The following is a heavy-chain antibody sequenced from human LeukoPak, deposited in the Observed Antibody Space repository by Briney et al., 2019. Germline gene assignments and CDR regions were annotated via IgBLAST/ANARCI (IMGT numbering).Heavy chain of an antibody. CDR2: ISGSGGST. CDR1: GFTFSNYG. J-gene: IGHJ4*02. V-gene: IGHV3-23*01. Sequence: GGSLRLSCAASGFTFSNYGMSWVRQAPGKGLEWVSAISGSGGSTYNADSVKGRFTISRDNSKNTLYLQMNSLRAEDTAIYFCAKELNYYDTSGSYWGQGTLVTVSS. D-gene: IGHD3-22*01. CDR3: AKELNYYDTSGSY.